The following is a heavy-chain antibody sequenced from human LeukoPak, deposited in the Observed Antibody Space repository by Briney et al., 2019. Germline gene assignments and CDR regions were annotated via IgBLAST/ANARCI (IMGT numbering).Heavy chain of an antibody. V-gene: IGHV4-4*09. CDR2: MSFSGSA. CDR1: GVSMNNNY. CDR3: ARGDDLLTGSYDWFNP. J-gene: IGHJ5*02. Sequence: SETLSLTCAVSGVSMNNNYWAWIRQSPGGKLELIGYMSFSGSATYNPSLNSRVSISVDSSKNQFSLDLTSLTAADTAVYYCARGDDLLTGSYDWFNPWGQGTLVIVSS. D-gene: IGHD3-9*01.